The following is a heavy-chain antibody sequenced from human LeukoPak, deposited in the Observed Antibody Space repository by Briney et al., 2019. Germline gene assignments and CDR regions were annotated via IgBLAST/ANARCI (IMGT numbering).Heavy chain of an antibody. J-gene: IGHJ4*02. CDR1: GFTFSSYS. CDR2: TSTSGGSA. V-gene: IGHV3-23*01. Sequence: SGGSLRLSCAASGFTFSSYSMNWVRQAPGKGLGWVSATSTSGGSAYYADSVKGRFTISRDNSKNTLYLQMDSLRADDTAVYYCARYSGSYYYPPAWDLWGQGTLVTVSS. D-gene: IGHD1-26*01. CDR3: ARYSGSYYYPPAWDL.